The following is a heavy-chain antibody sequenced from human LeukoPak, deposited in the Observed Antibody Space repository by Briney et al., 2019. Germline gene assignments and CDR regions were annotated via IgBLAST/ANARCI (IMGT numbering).Heavy chain of an antibody. J-gene: IGHJ2*01. CDR3: AKAVGPWGTSAIGYFDL. V-gene: IGHV3-43*02. D-gene: IGHD1-1*01. Sequence: GGSLRLSCAASAFTFSSYWMHWVRQAPGKGLEWVSLIRGDGGSTYYADSVKGRFTISRDNSKNSLYLQMNSLRTEDTALYYCAKAVGPWGTSAIGYFDLWGRGTLVTVSS. CDR1: AFTFSSYW. CDR2: IRGDGGST.